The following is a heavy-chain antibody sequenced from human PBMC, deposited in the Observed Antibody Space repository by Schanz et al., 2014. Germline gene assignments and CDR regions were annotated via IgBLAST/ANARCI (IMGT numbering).Heavy chain of an antibody. CDR1: GFTFSAYA. J-gene: IGHJ3*02. D-gene: IGHD4-17*01. V-gene: IGHV3-48*01. CDR2: IGNGGGTI. CDR3: ARKMKLGVYGGKGHDSLDI. Sequence: EVQLLESGGGLVQPGGSLRLSCAASGFTFSAYAMTWVRQIPGRGLEWVSYIGNGGGTIYYADSVKGRFTISRDNSRSTMYLQMNSLRAEDTAVYYCARKMKLGVYGGKGHDSLDIWGQGTMVTVSS.